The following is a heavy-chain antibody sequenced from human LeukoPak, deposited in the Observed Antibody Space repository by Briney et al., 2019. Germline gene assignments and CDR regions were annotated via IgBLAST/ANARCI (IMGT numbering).Heavy chain of an antibody. V-gene: IGHV3-74*01. CDR1: GFTFSSHW. Sequence: GGSLRLSCAASGFTFSSHWMHWVRQAPGKGLVWVSHINRDGSSTSYADSVKGRFTISRDNSKNTLYLQMNSLRAEDTAVYYCAKEFGGYFDYWGQGTLVSVSS. J-gene: IGHJ4*02. CDR3: AKEFGGYFDY. D-gene: IGHD3-10*01. CDR2: INRDGSST.